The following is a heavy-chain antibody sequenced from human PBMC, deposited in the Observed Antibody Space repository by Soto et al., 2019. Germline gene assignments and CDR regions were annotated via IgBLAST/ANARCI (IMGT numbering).Heavy chain of an antibody. CDR2: IYYSGST. CDR3: ARDHSRNRGFDP. J-gene: IGHJ5*02. V-gene: IGHV4-31*03. D-gene: IGHD1-1*01. Sequence: KPSETLSLTCTVSGGSISSGGYYWSWIRQHPGKGLEWIGYIYYSGSTYYNPSLKSRVTISVDTSKNQFSLKLSSVTAADTAVYYCARDHSRNRGFDPWGQGTLVTVSS. CDR1: GGSISSGGYY.